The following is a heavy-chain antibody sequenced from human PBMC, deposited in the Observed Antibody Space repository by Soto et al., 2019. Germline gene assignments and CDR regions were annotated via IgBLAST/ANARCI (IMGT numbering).Heavy chain of an antibody. CDR2: IYYSGNT. J-gene: IGHJ3*02. CDR3: ARQGYCSGASCYFAFDI. D-gene: IGHD2-15*01. Sequence: SETLSLTCTVSGDSMSPFYWNWIRQSPGKGLEWTGYIYYSGNTNYNPSLKSRVAISVDTSKNQFYLKLRSVTAADTAVYYCARQGYCSGASCYFAFDIWGQGTMVT. CDR1: GDSMSPFY. V-gene: IGHV4-59*13.